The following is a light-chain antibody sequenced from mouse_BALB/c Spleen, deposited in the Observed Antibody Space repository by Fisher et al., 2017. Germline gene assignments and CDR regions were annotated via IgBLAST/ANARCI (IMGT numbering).Light chain of an antibody. Sequence: DIVLTQSPSSLTVTAGEKVTMSCKSSQSLLNSGNQKNYLTWYQQKPGQPPKLLIYWASTRESGVPDRFTGSGSGTDFTLTISSVEAEDAADYYCHQWSSYPYTFGGGTKLEIK. J-gene: IGKJ2*01. CDR1: QSLLNSGNQKNY. V-gene: IGKV8-19*01. CDR3: HQWSSYPYT. CDR2: WAS.